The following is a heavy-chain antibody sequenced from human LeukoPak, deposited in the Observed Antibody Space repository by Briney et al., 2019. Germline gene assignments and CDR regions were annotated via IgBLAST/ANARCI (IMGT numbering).Heavy chain of an antibody. CDR2: IKSKTDGGTT. D-gene: IGHD3-10*01. J-gene: IGHJ6*03. CDR1: GFTFSNAW. V-gene: IGHV3-15*01. CDR3: TRTMVIYYYYYMDV. Sequence: GGSLRLSCAASGFTFSNAWMSWVRQAPGKGLEWVGRIKSKTDGGTTDYAAPVKGRFTISRDDSKNTLYLQMNSLKTEDTAVYYCTRTMVIYYYYYMDVWGKGTTVTISS.